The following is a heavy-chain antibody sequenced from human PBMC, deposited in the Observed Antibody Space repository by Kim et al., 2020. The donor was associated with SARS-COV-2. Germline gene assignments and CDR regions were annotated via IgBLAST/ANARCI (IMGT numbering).Heavy chain of an antibody. J-gene: IGHJ4*02. V-gene: IGHV3-9*01. CDR2: ISWNSGSI. Sequence: SLRLSCAASGFTFDDYAMHWVRQAPGKGLEWVSGISWNSGSIGYADSVKGRFTISRDNAKNSLYLQMNSLRAEDTALYYCARLHGDGVYFDYWGQGTLVTVSS. CDR1: GFTFDDYA. CDR3: ARLHGDGVYFDY. D-gene: IGHD3-10*01.